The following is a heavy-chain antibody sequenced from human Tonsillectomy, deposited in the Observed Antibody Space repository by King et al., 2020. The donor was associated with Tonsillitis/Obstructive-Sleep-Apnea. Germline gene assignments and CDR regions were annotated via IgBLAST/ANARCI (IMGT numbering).Heavy chain of an antibody. CDR3: TRDKRQRWALDF. CDR1: GFTFSTYS. CDR2: ISGSGNTI. J-gene: IGHJ4*02. Sequence: QLVQSGGGLEQPGGSLRLSCAASGFTFSTYSMNWVRQAPGKGLEWVSFISGSGNTIYYADSVKGRFTITRDNANNSLFLQMNSLRVEDTALYYCTRDKRQRWALDFWGQGTLVTVSS. D-gene: IGHD1-1*01. V-gene: IGHV3-48*01.